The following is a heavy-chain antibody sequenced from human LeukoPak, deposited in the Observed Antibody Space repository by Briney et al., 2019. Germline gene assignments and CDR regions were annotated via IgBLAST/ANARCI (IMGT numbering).Heavy chain of an antibody. Sequence: PSETLSLTCTVSGGSISTYYWSWIRQPPWKGLEWIGYIYYSGSTNYNPSLKSRVTISVDTSKNQFSLKLSSVTAADTAVYYCARDRYGYDSNFDYWGQGTLVTVSS. D-gene: IGHD5-18*01. CDR3: ARDRYGYDSNFDY. CDR1: GGSISTYY. J-gene: IGHJ4*02. V-gene: IGHV4-59*01. CDR2: IYYSGST.